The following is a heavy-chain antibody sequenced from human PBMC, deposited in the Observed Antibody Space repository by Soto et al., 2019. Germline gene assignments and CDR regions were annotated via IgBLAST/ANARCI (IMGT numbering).Heavy chain of an antibody. D-gene: IGHD2-2*01. CDR2: ISGSRSTI. J-gene: IGHJ4*02. CDR1: GFTFSDYY. Sequence: GGSLRLSCAASGFTFSDYYMNWISQAPGKGLEWVSYISGSRSTIYYADSVKGRFTISRDNXKKSLYLQMNSLRAEDTAVYFXSXMSRVGSPIYYADARKGRFTLSRGKAKKSLYLQMNSLRAEDTAVYFCAREYPYFDYGGQGALVTVSS. V-gene: IGHV3-11*01. CDR3: SXMSRVGSPIYYADARKGRFTLSRGKAKKSLYLQMNSLRAEDTAVYFCAREYPYFDY.